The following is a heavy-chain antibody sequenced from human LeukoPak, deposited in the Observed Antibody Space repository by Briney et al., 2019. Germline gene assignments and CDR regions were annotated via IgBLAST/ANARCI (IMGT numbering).Heavy chain of an antibody. J-gene: IGHJ4*02. Sequence: SQTLSLTCAISGDSVSSNSAAWNWIRQSPSRGLEWLGRTYYRSKWYNDHAVSVKSRIVINPDTSKNQFSLQLSSVTPEDTAVYYCTRDGIRVLDYWGQGILVTVSS. CDR2: TYYRSKWYN. V-gene: IGHV6-1*01. CDR3: TRDGIRVLDY. CDR1: GDSVSSNSAA. D-gene: IGHD1-1*01.